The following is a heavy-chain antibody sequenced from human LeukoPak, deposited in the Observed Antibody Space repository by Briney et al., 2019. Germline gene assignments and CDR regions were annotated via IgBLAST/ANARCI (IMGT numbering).Heavy chain of an antibody. D-gene: IGHD3-3*01. CDR3: AKGLLITILGSLDY. CDR1: GFTFSDHY. J-gene: IGHJ4*02. Sequence: PGGSLRLSCAASGFTFSDHYMDWVRQAPGKGLEWVSGITGSGRTTYYADSVKGRFTISRDNSKNSLYLQINSLRAEDTAVYYCAKGLLITILGSLDYWGQGTLVTVSS. CDR2: ITGSGRTT. V-gene: IGHV3-23*01.